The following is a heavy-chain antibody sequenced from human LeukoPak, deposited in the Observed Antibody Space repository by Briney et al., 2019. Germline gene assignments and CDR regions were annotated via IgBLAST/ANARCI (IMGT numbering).Heavy chain of an antibody. CDR3: AREELAAAGSFDY. CDR2: IYYSGST. J-gene: IGHJ4*02. D-gene: IGHD6-13*01. Sequence: SETLSLTCTVSGGSISSGGYYWSWICQHPGKGLEWIGYIYYSGSTYYNPSLKSRVTISVDTSKNQFSLKLSSVTAADTAVYYCAREELAAAGSFDYWGQGTLVTVSS. V-gene: IGHV4-31*03. CDR1: GGSISSGGYY.